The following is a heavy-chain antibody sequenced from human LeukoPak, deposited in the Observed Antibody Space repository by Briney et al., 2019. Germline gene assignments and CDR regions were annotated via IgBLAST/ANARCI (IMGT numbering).Heavy chain of an antibody. V-gene: IGHV1-69*13. CDR3: ARAYGDYGEAGMDV. CDR1: GGTFSSYA. CDR2: IIPIFGTA. Sequence: GASVKVSCKASGGTFSSYAISWVRQAPGQGLEWMGGIIPIFGTANYAQKFQGRVTITADESTSTAYMELRSLRSDDTAVYYCARAYGDYGEAGMDVWGQGTTVTVPS. J-gene: IGHJ6*02. D-gene: IGHD4-17*01.